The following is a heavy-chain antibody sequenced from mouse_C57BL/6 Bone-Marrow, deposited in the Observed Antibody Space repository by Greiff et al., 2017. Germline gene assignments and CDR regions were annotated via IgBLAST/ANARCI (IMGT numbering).Heavy chain of an antibody. V-gene: IGHV2-5*01. Sequence: QVQLQQSGPGLVQPSQSLSITCTVSGFSFTSYGVHWVRQSPGKGLEWLGVIWRGGSTDYNAAFMSRLSITKDNSKSQVFYKMNSRQADDTAIYYCGKNYGGSSYGFAYWGQGTLVTVSA. CDR2: IWRGGST. CDR3: GKNYGGSSYGFAY. CDR1: GFSFTSYG. J-gene: IGHJ3*01. D-gene: IGHD1-1*01.